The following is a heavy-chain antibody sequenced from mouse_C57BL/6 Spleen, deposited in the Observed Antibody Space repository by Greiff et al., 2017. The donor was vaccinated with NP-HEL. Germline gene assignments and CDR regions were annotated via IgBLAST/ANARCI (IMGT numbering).Heavy chain of an antibody. Sequence: QVQLQQSGAELVKPGASVKMSCKASGYTFTSYWITWVKQRPGKGLEWIGGIYPGSGSTNYNEKFKSKATLTVDTSSSTAYMQLSSLTSEDSAVYYCARGGRGPFAYWGQGTLVTVSA. J-gene: IGHJ3*01. CDR1: GYTFTSYW. CDR2: IYPGSGST. CDR3: ARGGRGPFAY. V-gene: IGHV1-55*01.